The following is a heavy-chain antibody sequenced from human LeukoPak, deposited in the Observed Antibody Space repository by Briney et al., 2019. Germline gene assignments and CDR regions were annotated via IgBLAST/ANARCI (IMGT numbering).Heavy chain of an antibody. D-gene: IGHD2-15*01. Sequence: GGSLRLSCAASGFTFSNFEMNWVRQAPGKGLEWVSYISSSGSTKYYADSVKGRFTISRDNAKSSLYLQMNSLRAEDTAVYYCARIFSGGPTGHSFDIWGQGTMVTVSS. V-gene: IGHV3-48*03. CDR3: ARIFSGGPTGHSFDI. J-gene: IGHJ3*02. CDR1: GFTFSNFE. CDR2: ISSSGSTK.